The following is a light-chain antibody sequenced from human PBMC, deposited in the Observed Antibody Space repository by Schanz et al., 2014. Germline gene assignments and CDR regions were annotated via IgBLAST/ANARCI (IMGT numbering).Light chain of an antibody. CDR2: KAS. CDR1: QSISNW. J-gene: IGKJ1*01. V-gene: IGKV1-5*03. CDR3: QQYNSFSRT. Sequence: DIQMTQSPSTLSASVGDRVTITCRASQSISNWLAWYQQKPGKAPKLLIYKASSLESGVPSKFSGSGSGTEFSLTISSLQPDDFATYYCQQYNSFSRTFGQGNKVEI.